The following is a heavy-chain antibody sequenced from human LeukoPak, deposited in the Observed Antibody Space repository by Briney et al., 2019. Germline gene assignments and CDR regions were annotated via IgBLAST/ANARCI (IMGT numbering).Heavy chain of an antibody. V-gene: IGHV3-66*01. CDR3: ARGEGNFDY. Sequence: GGSLRLSCAASGFTFSNAWMSWVRQAPGKGLEWVSVIYSGGSTYYADSVKGRFTISRDSSKNTLFLQMNSLRVEDTAVYYCARGEGNFDYWGQGTLVTVSS. CDR1: GFTFSNAW. CDR2: IYSGGST. J-gene: IGHJ4*02.